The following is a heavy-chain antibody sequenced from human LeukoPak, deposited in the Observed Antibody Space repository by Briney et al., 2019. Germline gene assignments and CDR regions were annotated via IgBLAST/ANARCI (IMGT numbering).Heavy chain of an antibody. J-gene: IGHJ4*02. D-gene: IGHD1-26*01. V-gene: IGHV4-39*01. CDR2: LYYSGSH. CDR1: GGSISRSIYY. CDR3: ARLSGSYWRAGY. Sequence: PETPSLTRTDPGGSISRSIYYWGWIRQPPGKGLEWIGSLYYSGSHNYNPPLKGRVTISVDTSKTQFSLKLSSVTAADTAVYYCARLSGSYWRAGYWGQGTLVTVSS.